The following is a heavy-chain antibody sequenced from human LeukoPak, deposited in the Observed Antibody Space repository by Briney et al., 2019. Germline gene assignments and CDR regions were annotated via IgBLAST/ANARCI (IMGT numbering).Heavy chain of an antibody. V-gene: IGHV3-30*19. CDR2: IADDGKDK. CDR1: GFTFSSYG. D-gene: IGHD6-25*01. CDR3: ARDRHIAAAGYYFDY. J-gene: IGHJ4*02. Sequence: QPGGSLRLSCAASGFTFSSYGMHWVRQAPGKGLEWVAVIADDGKDKHYVESVKGRFTISRDNSKNTLYLQMNSLRVEDTAVYYCARDRHIAAAGYYFDYWGQGTLVTVSS.